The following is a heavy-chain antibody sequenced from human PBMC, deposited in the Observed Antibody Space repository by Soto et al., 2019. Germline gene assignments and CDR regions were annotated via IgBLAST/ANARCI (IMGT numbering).Heavy chain of an antibody. CDR3: ARGRYGEY. CDR1: GYTFTSYG. V-gene: IGHV1-18*01. Sequence: QVHLVQSGAEVKKPGASVKVSCKASGYTFTSYGITWVRQAPGQGLEWMGWISAHDGNTDYAQKLQGRVIVSRDTSTRTAYMELRSLISVDTAVYYCARGRYGEYWGQGALGTVSS. J-gene: IGHJ4*02. CDR2: ISAHDGNT. D-gene: IGHD3-10*01.